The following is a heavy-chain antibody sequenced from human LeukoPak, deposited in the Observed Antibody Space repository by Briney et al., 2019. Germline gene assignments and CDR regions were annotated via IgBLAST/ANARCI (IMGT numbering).Heavy chain of an antibody. V-gene: IGHV1-46*01. CDR1: GYTFTSYY. CDR3: AREPSQPKGIAAHQTNYGMDV. Sequence: ASVKVSCKASGYTFTSYYMHWVRQAPGQGLEWMGIINPSGGSTSYAQKFQGRVTMTRDMSTSTVYMELSSLRSEDTAVYYCAREPSQPKGIAAHQTNYGMDVWGQGTTVTVSS. D-gene: IGHD6-6*01. J-gene: IGHJ6*02. CDR2: INPSGGST.